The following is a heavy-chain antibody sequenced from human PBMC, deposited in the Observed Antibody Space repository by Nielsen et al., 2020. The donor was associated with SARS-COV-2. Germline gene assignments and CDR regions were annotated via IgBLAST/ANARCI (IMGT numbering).Heavy chain of an antibody. V-gene: IGHV3-23*01. CDR3: AKSLIAPSSYYFDY. CDR1: GFTFSSYA. J-gene: IGHJ4*02. D-gene: IGHD2/OR15-2a*01. Sequence: GGSLRLSCAASGFTFSSYAMSWVHQAPGEGLEWVSAISGSGGSTYYADSVKGRFTISRDNSKNTLYLQMNSLRAEDTAVYYCAKSLIAPSSYYFDYWGQGTLVTVSS. CDR2: ISGSGGST.